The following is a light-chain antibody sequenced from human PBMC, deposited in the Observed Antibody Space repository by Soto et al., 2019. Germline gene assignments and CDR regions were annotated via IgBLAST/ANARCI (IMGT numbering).Light chain of an antibody. J-gene: IGKJ5*01. CDR1: QSVGIR. CDR3: QQYNDWPLT. Sequence: EIVMTQSPATLSVSPGERATISCRASQSVGIRLAWYQQKPGQAPRLLISGASTRATGIPARFSGSESGTEFTLTISSLQSEDFAVYYCQQYNDWPLTFGQGTRWRL. V-gene: IGKV3-15*01. CDR2: GAS.